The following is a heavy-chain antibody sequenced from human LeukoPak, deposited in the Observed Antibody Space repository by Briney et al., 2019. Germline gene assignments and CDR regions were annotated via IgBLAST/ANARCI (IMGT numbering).Heavy chain of an antibody. CDR3: ARDRDTGYSYGFGAFDI. J-gene: IGHJ3*02. Sequence: GGSLRLSCAASGFTFSDYYMSWIRQAPGKGLEWVSVIYSGGSTYYADSVKGRFTISRDNSKNTLYLQMNSLRAEDTAVYYCARDRDTGYSYGFGAFDIWGQGTMVTVSS. V-gene: IGHV3-66*01. CDR1: GFTFSDYY. CDR2: IYSGGST. D-gene: IGHD5-18*01.